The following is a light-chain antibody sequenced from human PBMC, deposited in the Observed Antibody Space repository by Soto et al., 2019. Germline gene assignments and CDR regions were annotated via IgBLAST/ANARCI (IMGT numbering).Light chain of an antibody. CDR1: SSDVGGYNY. J-gene: IGLJ1*01. CDR2: EVT. CDR3: SSYASSSRYV. V-gene: IGLV2-14*01. Sequence: QSVLTQPASVSGSPGQSITTSCTGTSSDVGGYNYVSWYQQHPGKAPKLMIYEVTNRPSGVSTRFSGSKSGNTASLTISGLQAEDEADYYCSSYASSSRYVFGTGTKVTVL.